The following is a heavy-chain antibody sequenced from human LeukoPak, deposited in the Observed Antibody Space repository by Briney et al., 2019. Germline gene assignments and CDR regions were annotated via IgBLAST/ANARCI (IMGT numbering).Heavy chain of an antibody. D-gene: IGHD2-2*01. J-gene: IGHJ4*02. Sequence: GGSLRLSCAASGFTFSSYAMSWVRQAPGKGLEWVSAISGSGGSTYYADSVKGRFTISRDNSKNTLYLQMDSLRAEDTAVYYCAKDRGPIVVVPGDYWGQGTLVTVSS. CDR2: ISGSGGST. CDR3: AKDRGPIVVVPGDY. CDR1: GFTFSSYA. V-gene: IGHV3-23*01.